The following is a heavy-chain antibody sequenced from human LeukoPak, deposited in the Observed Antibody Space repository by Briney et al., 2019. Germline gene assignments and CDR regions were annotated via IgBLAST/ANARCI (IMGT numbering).Heavy chain of an antibody. CDR2: IIPIFGTA. CDR1: GGTFSSYA. CDR3: APAPITMVRGVITSDAFDI. Sequence: SVKVSCKASGGTFSSYAISWVRQAPGQGLEWMGGIIPIFGTANYAQKFQGRVTITADESTSTAYMELSSLRSEDTAVYYCAPAPITMVRGVITSDAFDIWGQGTMVTVSS. V-gene: IGHV1-69*01. D-gene: IGHD3-10*01. J-gene: IGHJ3*02.